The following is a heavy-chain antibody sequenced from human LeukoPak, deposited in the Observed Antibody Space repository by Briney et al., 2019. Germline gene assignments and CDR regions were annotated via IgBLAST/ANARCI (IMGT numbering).Heavy chain of an antibody. CDR1: GGSFSGYY. CDR2: INHSGST. D-gene: IGHD3-10*01. J-gene: IGHJ4*02. CDR3: AREPPKYYYGSGSYYNDY. Sequence: SETLSLTCAVYGGSFSGYYWSWIRQPPGKGLEWIGEINHSGSTNYNPSLKSRVTLSVDTSKNQFSLKLSSVTAADTAVYYGAREPPKYYYGSGSYYNDYWGQGTLVTVSS. V-gene: IGHV4-34*01.